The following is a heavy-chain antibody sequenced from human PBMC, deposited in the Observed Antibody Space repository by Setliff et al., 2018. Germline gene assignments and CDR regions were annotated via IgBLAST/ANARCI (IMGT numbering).Heavy chain of an antibody. CDR1: GGSISSYY. CDR2: INHSGST. J-gene: IGHJ4*02. CDR3: ARPYYYDSSGYYYDY. Sequence: PSETLSLTCTVSGGSISSYYWSWIRQPPGKGLEWIGEINHSGSTNYNPSLKSRVTISVDTSRNQFSLKLSSVTAADTAVYYCARPYYYDSSGYYYDYWGQGTLVTVS. D-gene: IGHD3-22*01. V-gene: IGHV4-34*01.